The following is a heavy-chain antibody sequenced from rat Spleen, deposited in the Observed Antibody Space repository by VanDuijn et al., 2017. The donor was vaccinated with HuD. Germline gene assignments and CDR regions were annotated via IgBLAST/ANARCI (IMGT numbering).Heavy chain of an antibody. Sequence: EVQLKESGPGLVQPSQSLSLTCSVTAYSITSSYRWNWIRKFPGNKLEWMGYINSAGSTNYNPSLKSRISITRDTSKNQFFLQVNSVTTEDTATYYCARLEATYWFAYWGQGTLVTVSS. CDR2: INSAGST. V-gene: IGHV3-3*01. CDR3: ARLEATYWFAY. D-gene: IGHD1-10*01. CDR1: AYSITSSYR. J-gene: IGHJ3*01.